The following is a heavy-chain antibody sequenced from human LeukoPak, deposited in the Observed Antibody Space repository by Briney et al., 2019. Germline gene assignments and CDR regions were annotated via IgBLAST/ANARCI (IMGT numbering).Heavy chain of an antibody. J-gene: IGHJ4*02. CDR2: ISAYKGDT. V-gene: IGHV1-18*01. Sequence: ASVKVSCKASGYTFTNYGFSWVRQAPGEGLEWMGWISAYKGDTKYAQKFQGRVTITTDTSATTVYMELGSLRFDDAAVYYCAREACSDGVCYFEYWGQGTLVTVSS. CDR1: GYTFTNYG. CDR3: AREACSDGVCYFEY. D-gene: IGHD2-8*01.